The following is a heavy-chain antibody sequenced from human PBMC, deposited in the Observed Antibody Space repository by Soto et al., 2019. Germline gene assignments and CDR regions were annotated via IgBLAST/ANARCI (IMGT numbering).Heavy chain of an antibody. Sequence: GGSLRLSCAASGFTFSSYAMSWVRQAPGKGLEWVSAISGSGGSTYYADSVKGRFTISRDNSKNTLYLQMNSLRAEDTAVYYCAKAVTGDCSGGSCWFDPWGQGTLVTVS. CDR3: AKAVTGDCSGGSCWFDP. D-gene: IGHD2-15*01. V-gene: IGHV3-23*01. J-gene: IGHJ5*02. CDR1: GFTFSSYA. CDR2: ISGSGGST.